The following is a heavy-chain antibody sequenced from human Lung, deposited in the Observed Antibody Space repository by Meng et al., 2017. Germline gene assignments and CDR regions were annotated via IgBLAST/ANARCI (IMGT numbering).Heavy chain of an antibody. Sequence: EVQLVESGGGLVKPGGSLRLSCVASGFSFTDAWMSWVRQAAGKGLEWVGRIKSNSDGGTTDYAAPVKGRFTISRDDSKNTLYLQMNSLITEDTAVYFCATGAAAADHWGQGTLVTVSS. CDR2: IKSNSDGGTT. V-gene: IGHV3-15*01. D-gene: IGHD6-13*01. CDR1: GFSFTDAW. CDR3: ATGAAAADH. J-gene: IGHJ4*02.